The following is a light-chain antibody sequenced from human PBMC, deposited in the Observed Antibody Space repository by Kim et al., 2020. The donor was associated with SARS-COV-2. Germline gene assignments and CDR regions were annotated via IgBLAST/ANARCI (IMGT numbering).Light chain of an antibody. Sequence: SSVVWGTTCCSGYQHRPGTAPQLIFYEVNKGPSGVPDRFSGAKSGNTASRTISGLQGEDEADYFCCSYVASDTWVFGGGTQLTVL. CDR2: EVN. CDR1: SSVVWGTTC. V-gene: IGLV2-11*01. CDR3: CSYVASDTWV. J-gene: IGLJ2*01.